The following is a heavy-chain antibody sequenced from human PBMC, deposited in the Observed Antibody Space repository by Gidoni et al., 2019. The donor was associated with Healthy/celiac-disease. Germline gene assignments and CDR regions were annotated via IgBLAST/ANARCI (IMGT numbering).Heavy chain of an antibody. D-gene: IGHD1-26*01. CDR2: INHSGST. V-gene: IGHV4-34*01. Sequence: QVQLQQWGAGLLKPSETLSLTCAVYGGSFRGYYWSGIRQPPGKGLEWIGEINHSGSTNYNPSLKSRVTISVDTSKNQFSLKLSSVTAADTAVYYCASEGYSGSLRYGMDVWGQGTTVTVSS. CDR3: ASEGYSGSLRYGMDV. CDR1: GGSFRGYY. J-gene: IGHJ6*02.